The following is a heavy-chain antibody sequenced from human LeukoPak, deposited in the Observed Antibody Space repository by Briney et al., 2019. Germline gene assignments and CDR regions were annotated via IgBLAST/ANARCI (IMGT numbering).Heavy chain of an antibody. D-gene: IGHD5-12*01. Sequence: GGSLRLSCAASGFTFDDYAMHWVRQAPGKGLEWVSGISWNSGSIGYADSVKGRFTISRDNAKNSLYLQMNSLRAEDTALYYCAKTRGQADYTDFDYWGQGTLVTVSS. J-gene: IGHJ4*02. CDR1: GFTFDDYA. CDR3: AKTRGQADYTDFDY. CDR2: ISWNSGSI. V-gene: IGHV3-9*01.